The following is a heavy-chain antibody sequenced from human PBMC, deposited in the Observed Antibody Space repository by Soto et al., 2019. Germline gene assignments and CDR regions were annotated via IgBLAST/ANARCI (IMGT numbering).Heavy chain of an antibody. J-gene: IGHJ4*02. CDR2: ICWNDDK. Sequence: QITLKESGPTLVKPTQTLALTCTFSGLSLSASGVGVGGVRQPPGKALEGRALICWNDDKRYSPSLKTRLTISKDTSKNQVVLTMTNMDPVDTGTYYCAHSPSYDHSGYPDYWGQRTLVTVSS. V-gene: IGHV2-5*01. CDR1: GLSLSASGVG. D-gene: IGHD3-22*01. CDR3: AHSPSYDHSGYPDY.